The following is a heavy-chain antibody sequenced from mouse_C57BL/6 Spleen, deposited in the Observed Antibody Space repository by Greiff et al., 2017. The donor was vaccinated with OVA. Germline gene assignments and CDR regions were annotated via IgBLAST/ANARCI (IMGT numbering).Heavy chain of an antibody. J-gene: IGHJ3*01. CDR2: IRSKSNNYAT. CDR3: VGHGSNSEGFAY. D-gene: IGHD2-5*01. V-gene: IGHV10-1*01. Sequence: EVMLVESGGGLVQPKGSLKLSCAASGFSFNTYAMNWVRQAPGKGLEWVARIRSKSNNYATYYADSVKDRFTISRDDSDSLLYLQMNNLNTEDTAMDYCVGHGSNSEGFAYWGQGTLVTVSA. CDR1: GFSFNTYA.